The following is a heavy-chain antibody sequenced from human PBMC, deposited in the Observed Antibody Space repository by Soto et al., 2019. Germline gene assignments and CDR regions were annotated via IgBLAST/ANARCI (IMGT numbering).Heavy chain of an antibody. D-gene: IGHD6-13*01. CDR2: INPSGGST. Sequence: PGQGLEWMGIINPSGGSTSYAQKFQGRVTMTRDTSKNHFSLKLTSVTAADTAVYYCARPGGSGWFYFDSWGQGSQVTVSS. CDR3: ARPGGSGWFYFDS. V-gene: IGHV1-46*01. J-gene: IGHJ4*02.